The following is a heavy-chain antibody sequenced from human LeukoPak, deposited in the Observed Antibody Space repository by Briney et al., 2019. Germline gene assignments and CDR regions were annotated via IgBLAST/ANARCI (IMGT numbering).Heavy chain of an antibody. Sequence: GGSLRLSCAASGFTFSSHGMSWVRQAPGKGLEWVSTISGSGDNTYYADSVKGRFTISRDNSKNTLYLQMNSLTAEDTAVYYCAKVSSGWSFDYCGQGTLVTVSS. CDR2: ISGSGDNT. V-gene: IGHV3-23*01. CDR1: GFTFSSHG. D-gene: IGHD6-19*01. J-gene: IGHJ4*02. CDR3: AKVSSGWSFDY.